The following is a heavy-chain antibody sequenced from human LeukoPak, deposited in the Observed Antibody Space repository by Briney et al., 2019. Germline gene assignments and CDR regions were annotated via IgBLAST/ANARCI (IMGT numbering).Heavy chain of an antibody. V-gene: IGHV3-48*03. Sequence: GGFLRLSCAASGFTFSSYEMNWVRQAPGTGLEWVSYISSSGSTIYYADSVKGRFTISRDNAKNSLYLQLNSLRAEDTAVYYCARSLVVGATYPYHWGQGTLVTVSS. CDR1: GFTFSSYE. D-gene: IGHD1-26*01. CDR3: ARSLVVGATYPYH. J-gene: IGHJ5*02. CDR2: ISSSGSTI.